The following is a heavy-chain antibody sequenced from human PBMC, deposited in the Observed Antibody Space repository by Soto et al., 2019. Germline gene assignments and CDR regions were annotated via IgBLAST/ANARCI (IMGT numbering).Heavy chain of an antibody. CDR2: MNPNSGNT. CDR1: GYTVTSYD. J-gene: IGHJ6*03. V-gene: IGHV1-8*01. Sequence: ASVKVSCKASGYTVTSYDINWVRQATGQGLEWMGWMNPNSGNTGYAQKFQGRVTMTRNTSISTAYMELSSLRSEDTAVYYCARGHGDIVVVVAATQYMDVWGKGTTVTVSS. CDR3: ARGHGDIVVVVAATQYMDV. D-gene: IGHD2-15*01.